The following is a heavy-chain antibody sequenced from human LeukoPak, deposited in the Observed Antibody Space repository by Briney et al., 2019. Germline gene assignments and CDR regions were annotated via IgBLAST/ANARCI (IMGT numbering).Heavy chain of an antibody. J-gene: IGHJ4*02. D-gene: IGHD2-15*01. CDR2: ISYDGSNK. V-gene: IGHV3-30-3*01. Sequence: GGSLRLSCAASGFTFSSYAMHWVRQAPGKGLEWVAVISYDGSNKYYADSVKGRFTISRDNSKNTLYLQMNSLRAEDTAVYYCARDVWGYCSGGSCSDWGQGTLVTVSS. CDR3: ARDVWGYCSGGSCSD. CDR1: GFTFSSYA.